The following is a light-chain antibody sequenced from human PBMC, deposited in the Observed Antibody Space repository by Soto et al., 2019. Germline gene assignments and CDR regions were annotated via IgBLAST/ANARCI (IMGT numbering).Light chain of an antibody. Sequence: DIQMTQSPSTLSASVGDRVTITCRASQSISSWLAWYQQKPGKAPKLLIYKASTLESGVPSRFSGSGSGTDFTLTISSLQPDHFATYYCQQYNSYRTFGQGTKVEIK. CDR2: KAS. V-gene: IGKV1-5*03. CDR3: QQYNSYRT. J-gene: IGKJ1*01. CDR1: QSISSW.